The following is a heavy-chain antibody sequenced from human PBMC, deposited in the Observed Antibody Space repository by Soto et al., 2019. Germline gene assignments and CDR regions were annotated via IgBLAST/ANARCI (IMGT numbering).Heavy chain of an antibody. CDR3: ATDTVVVPAAHEDDAFDI. D-gene: IGHD2-2*01. J-gene: IGHJ3*02. CDR1: GFTFSSYG. V-gene: IGHV3-30*03. Sequence: GWLRLSCAASGFTFSSYGMHWVRQAPGKGLEWVAVISYDGSNKYYADSVKGRFTISRDNSKNTLYLQMNSLRAEDTAVYYCATDTVVVPAAHEDDAFDIWGQGTMVTVSS. CDR2: ISYDGSNK.